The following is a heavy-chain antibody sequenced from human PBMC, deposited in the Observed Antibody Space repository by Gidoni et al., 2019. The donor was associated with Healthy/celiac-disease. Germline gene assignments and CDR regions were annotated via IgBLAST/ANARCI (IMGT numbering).Heavy chain of an antibody. CDR1: GFTFGRYR. D-gene: IGHD4-17*01. CDR2: ISSSSSTI. V-gene: IGHV3-48*02. Sequence: EVQLVESGGGLLQPGGSLSLSCAASGFTFGRYRMNWVRQAPGKGLEWVSYISSSSSTIYYADSVKGRFTISRDNAKNSLYLQMNSLRDEETAVYYCARDQDDYGDYSFDYWGQGTLVTVSS. J-gene: IGHJ4*02. CDR3: ARDQDDYGDYSFDY.